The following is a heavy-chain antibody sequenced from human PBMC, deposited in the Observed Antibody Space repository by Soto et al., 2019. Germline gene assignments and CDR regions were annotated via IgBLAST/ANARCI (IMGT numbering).Heavy chain of an antibody. V-gene: IGHV4-61*01. CDR1: GGSVSSGSYY. J-gene: IGHJ5*02. Sequence: QVQLQESGPGLVKPSETLSLTCTVSGGSVSSGSYYWSWIRQPAGKGLEWIGYIYYRGSTNYNPSLKSRVTISVDTSKNQFSLKMSSVTAADTAVYYCARGYYGSGSYYNVDWFDPWGQGTLVTVSP. CDR2: IYYRGST. D-gene: IGHD3-10*01. CDR3: ARGYYGSGSYYNVDWFDP.